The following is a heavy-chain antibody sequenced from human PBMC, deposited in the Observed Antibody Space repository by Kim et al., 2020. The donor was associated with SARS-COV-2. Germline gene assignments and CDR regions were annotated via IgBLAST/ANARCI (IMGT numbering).Heavy chain of an antibody. V-gene: IGHV3-21*01. D-gene: IGHD3-16*02. J-gene: IGHJ4*02. Sequence: GGSLRLSCAASGFTFSSYSMNWVRQAPGKGLEWVSSISSSSSYIYYADSVKGRFTISRDNAKNSLYLQMNSLRAEDTAVYYCARDHRSGYDYVWGSYPNPFDYWGQGTLVTVSS. CDR3: ARDHRSGYDYVWGSYPNPFDY. CDR1: GFTFSSYS. CDR2: ISSSSSYI.